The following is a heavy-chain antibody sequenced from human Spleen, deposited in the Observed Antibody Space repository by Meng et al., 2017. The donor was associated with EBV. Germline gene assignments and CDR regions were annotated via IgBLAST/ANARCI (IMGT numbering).Heavy chain of an antibody. CDR1: GDSIRSDNW. V-gene: IGHV4-4*02. CDR3: ATWWGKGYY. Sequence: QVQLPESGPGLVQPSGTLSLTCAVSGDSIRSDNWWTWVRQPPGKGLEWIADIYHSESVRYNPSLKSRVTISVDTSKRQFSLKLTSMTAADTAVYYCATWWGKGYYWGQETLVTVSS. J-gene: IGHJ4*02. CDR2: IYHSESV. D-gene: IGHD2-8*02.